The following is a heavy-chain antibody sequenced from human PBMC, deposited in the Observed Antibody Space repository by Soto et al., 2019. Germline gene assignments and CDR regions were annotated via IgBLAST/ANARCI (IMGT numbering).Heavy chain of an antibody. Sequence: PGGSLRLSCAASGFTFSDYYMSLIRQAPGKGLEWLSYSSDSGTFTRYADSVKGRFSISRDNAKNSLYLQINSLRGEDTAIYYCAISGDNYNLLDYWGQGTQVTVSS. D-gene: IGHD1-1*01. CDR1: GFTFSDYY. CDR3: AISGDNYNLLDY. CDR2: SSDSGTFT. V-gene: IGHV3-11*06. J-gene: IGHJ4*02.